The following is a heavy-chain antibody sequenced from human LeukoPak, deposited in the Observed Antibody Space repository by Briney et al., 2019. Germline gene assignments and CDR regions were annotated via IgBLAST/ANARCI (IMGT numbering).Heavy chain of an antibody. D-gene: IGHD3-3*01. Sequence: PSETLSLTCTVSGGSIGNNYWTWIRQPPGKGLEYIGYIYYTGATNYNPSLKSRVTISVDTSKSQFSLKLSSVTAADTAVYYCAREQRENDFWSGYLNWFDPWGQGTLVTVSS. CDR2: IYYTGAT. CDR3: AREQRENDFWSGYLNWFDP. CDR1: GGSIGNNY. V-gene: IGHV4-59*12. J-gene: IGHJ5*02.